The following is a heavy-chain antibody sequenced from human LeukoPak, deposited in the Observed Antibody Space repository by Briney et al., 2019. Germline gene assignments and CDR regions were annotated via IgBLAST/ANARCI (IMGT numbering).Heavy chain of an antibody. J-gene: IGHJ5*02. CDR1: GGTFSSYA. CDR3: ARDSRHYRSSDLYNWFDP. D-gene: IGHD3-10*01. Sequence: SVKVSCKASGGTFSSYAISWVRQAPGQGLEWMGGIIPIFGTANYAQKFQGRVTITADESTSTAYMELSSLRSEDTAVYYCARDSRHYRSSDLYNWFDPWGQGTLVTVSS. CDR2: IIPIFGTA. V-gene: IGHV1-69*13.